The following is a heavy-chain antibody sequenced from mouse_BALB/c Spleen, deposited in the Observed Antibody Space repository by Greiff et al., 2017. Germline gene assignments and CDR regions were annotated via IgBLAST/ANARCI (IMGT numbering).Heavy chain of an antibody. CDR2: ILPGSGST. D-gene: IGHD1-2*01. V-gene: IGHV1-9*01. J-gene: IGHJ3*01. CDR1: GYTFSSYW. CDR3: ARRAAPFAY. Sequence: QVQLKQSGAELMKPGASVKISCKATGYTFSSYWIEWVKQRPGHGLEWIGEILPGSGSTNYNEKFKGKATFTADTSSNTAYMQLSSLTSEDSAVYYCARRAAPFAYWGQGTLVTVSA.